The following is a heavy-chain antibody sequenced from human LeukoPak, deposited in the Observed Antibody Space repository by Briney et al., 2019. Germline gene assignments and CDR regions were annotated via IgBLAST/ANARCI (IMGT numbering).Heavy chain of an antibody. CDR1: GFTFRNYE. CDR3: AKGAYDYIEIAYFDY. J-gene: IGHJ4*02. V-gene: IGHV3-48*03. D-gene: IGHD3-16*01. Sequence: GGSLRLSCEGSGFTFRNYEMSWVRQAPGKGLEWISYISPSGTTVYYADSVKGRFTISRDNAQNSVYLQMNSLRAEDTAVYYCAKGAYDYIEIAYFDYWGQGSLVTVSS. CDR2: ISPSGTTV.